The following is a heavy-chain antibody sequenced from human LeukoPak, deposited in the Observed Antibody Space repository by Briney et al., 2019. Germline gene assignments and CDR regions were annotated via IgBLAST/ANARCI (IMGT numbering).Heavy chain of an antibody. CDR3: AREYSSSSRAFDI. CDR1: GYSISSGYY. J-gene: IGHJ3*02. V-gene: IGHV4-38-2*02. CDR2: IYHNGNT. Sequence: SETLSLTCAVSGYSISSGYYWGWIRQPPGKGREWIGSIYHNGNTYYNPSLKSRVTISVDTSKNQFSLKLSSVTAADTAVSYCAREYSSSSRAFDIWGQGTMVTVSS. D-gene: IGHD6-6*01.